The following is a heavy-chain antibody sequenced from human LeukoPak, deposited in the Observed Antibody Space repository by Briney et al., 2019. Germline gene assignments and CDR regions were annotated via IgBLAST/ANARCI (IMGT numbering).Heavy chain of an antibody. CDR3: AELGITMIGGV. V-gene: IGHV3-48*03. J-gene: IGHJ6*04. CDR2: ISSSGSTI. CDR1: GFTFSRYE. Sequence: PGGSLRLSCAASGFTFSRYEMNWVRQAPGKGLEWVSHISSSGSTIYYAHSVKGRFTIYRDNAKNSLYLQMNSLRVEDTAVYYCAELGITMIGGVWGKGTTVTISS. D-gene: IGHD3-10*02.